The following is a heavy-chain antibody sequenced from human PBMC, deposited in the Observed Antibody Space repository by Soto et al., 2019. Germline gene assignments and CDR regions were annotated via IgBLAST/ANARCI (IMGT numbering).Heavy chain of an antibody. V-gene: IGHV1-69*13. CDR1: GGTFSSYA. Sequence: VASVKVSCKASGGTFSSYAISWVRQAPGQGLEWMGGIIPIFGTANYAQKFQGRVTITADESTSTAYMELSSLRSEDTAVYYCARDRSSISRALDPWGQGTLVTVSS. J-gene: IGHJ5*02. CDR3: ARDRSSISRALDP. D-gene: IGHD6-6*01. CDR2: IIPIFGTA.